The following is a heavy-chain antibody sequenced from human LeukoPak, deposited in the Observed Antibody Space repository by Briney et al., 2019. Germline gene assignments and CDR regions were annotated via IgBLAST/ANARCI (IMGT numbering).Heavy chain of an antibody. CDR1: GGSFSGYY. CDR3: ARPSTSYYDFWSGPTASGAFDI. Sequence: PSETLSLTCAVYGGSFSGYYWSWIRQPPGKGLEWIGEINHSGSTNYNPSLKSRVTISVDTSKNQFSLKLSSATAADTAVYYCARPSTSYYDFWSGPTASGAFDIWGQGTMVTVSS. CDR2: INHSGST. D-gene: IGHD3-3*01. V-gene: IGHV4-34*01. J-gene: IGHJ3*02.